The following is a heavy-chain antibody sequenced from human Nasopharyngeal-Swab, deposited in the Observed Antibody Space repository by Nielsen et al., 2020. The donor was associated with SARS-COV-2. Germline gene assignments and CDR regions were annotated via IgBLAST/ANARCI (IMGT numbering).Heavy chain of an antibody. D-gene: IGHD3-22*01. Sequence: ASVKVSCKVSGYTLTELSMHWVRQAPGKGLEWMGGFDPEDGETIYAQKFQGRVTMTEDTSTDTAYMELSSLRSEDTAVYYCARGGLLYYYDSSGYFFLDYWGQGTLVTVSS. CDR3: ARGGLLYYYDSSGYFFLDY. CDR2: FDPEDGET. V-gene: IGHV1-24*01. CDR1: GYTLTELS. J-gene: IGHJ4*02.